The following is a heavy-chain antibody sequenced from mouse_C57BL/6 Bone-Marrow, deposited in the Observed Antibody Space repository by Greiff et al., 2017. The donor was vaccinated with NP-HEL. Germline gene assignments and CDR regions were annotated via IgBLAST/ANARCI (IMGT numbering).Heavy chain of an antibody. J-gene: IGHJ3*01. V-gene: IGHV1-62-2*01. D-gene: IGHD2-1*01. CDR3: ARHEEVRNPGFAD. CDR2: FYPESGSI. Sequence: QVQLQQSGAELVKPGASVKLSCTASGYTFTEYTIHWVKQRPGQGLEWIGWFYPESGSIKYNEKFKDKATLTADTSSNTVYMELSRLTSEDSAVYFCARHEEVRNPGFADWGKGTLVSVAA. CDR1: GYTFTEYT.